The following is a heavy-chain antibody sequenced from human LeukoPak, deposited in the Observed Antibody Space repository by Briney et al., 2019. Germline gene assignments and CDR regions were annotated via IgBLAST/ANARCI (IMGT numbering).Heavy chain of an antibody. J-gene: IGHJ3*02. D-gene: IGHD5-18*01. CDR1: GYTFTSYA. Sequence: ASVKVSCKASGYTFTSYAISWVRQAPGQGLEWMGGIIPIFGTANYAQKFQGRVTITTDESTSTAYMELSSLRSEDTAVYYCARERGYGAFDIWGQGTMVTVSS. V-gene: IGHV1-69*05. CDR2: IIPIFGTA. CDR3: ARERGYGAFDI.